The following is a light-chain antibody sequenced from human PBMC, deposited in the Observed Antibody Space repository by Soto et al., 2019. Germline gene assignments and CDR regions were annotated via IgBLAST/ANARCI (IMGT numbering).Light chain of an antibody. CDR1: SNDVGGYDY. V-gene: IGLV2-8*01. Sequence: QSVLTQPPPAPGSPGQSVAISCTGNSNDVGGYDYVSWYQQHPGKAPKLMIYEVTKRPSGVPDRFSGSKSGNTASLTVSGLQAEDEADYYCSSYAGSNIFYVFGTGTKVTVL. CDR2: EVT. J-gene: IGLJ1*01. CDR3: SSYAGSNIFYV.